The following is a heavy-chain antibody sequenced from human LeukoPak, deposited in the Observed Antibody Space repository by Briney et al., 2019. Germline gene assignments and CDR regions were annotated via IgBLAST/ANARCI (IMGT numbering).Heavy chain of an antibody. Sequence: PPQTLSLTWTVAAASTNNNYWSWIRQLAGVGLEWIGRTYTSVTNDCNPSLRSRVTMPVDTPKNQFSLKLSSVTAADTGVYYGARLSYVVGARGTQYGCRDPCDRGTLITVSS. D-gene: IGHD4/OR15-4a*01. CDR1: AASTNNNY. J-gene: IGHJ5*02. V-gene: IGHV4-4*07. CDR2: TYTSVTN. CDR3: ARLSYVVGARGTQYGCRDP.